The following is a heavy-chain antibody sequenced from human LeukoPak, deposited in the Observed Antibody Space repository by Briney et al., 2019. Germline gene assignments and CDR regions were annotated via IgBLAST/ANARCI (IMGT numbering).Heavy chain of an antibody. CDR2: IYTSGST. CDR3: ATYASDRASFDY. V-gene: IGHV4-4*07. D-gene: IGHD3-22*01. Sequence: SETLSLTCTVSGGSISSYYWSWIRQPAGKGLEWIGRIYTSGSTNYNPSLKSRVTMSVDTSKNQFSLKLSSVTAADTAVYYCATYASDRASFDYWGQGTLVTVSS. CDR1: GGSISSYY. J-gene: IGHJ4*02.